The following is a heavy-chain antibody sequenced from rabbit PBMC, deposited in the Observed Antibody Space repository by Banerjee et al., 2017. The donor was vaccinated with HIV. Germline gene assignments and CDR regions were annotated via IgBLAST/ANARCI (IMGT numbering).Heavy chain of an antibody. V-gene: IGHV1S40*01. D-gene: IGHD6-1*01. J-gene: IGHJ4*01. CDR1: GFSFSSSYY. CDR2: IDTDSTPTTGT. CDR3: ARDLGYYIYGYNGYALNL. Sequence: QSLEESGGDLVKPEGSLTLTCTASGFSFSSSYYMCWVRQAPGKGLEWIGCIDTDSTPTTGTWYASWAKGRFTISKTSSTTVTLQMTSLTAADTATYFCARDLGYYIYGYNGYALNLWGPGPSSPS.